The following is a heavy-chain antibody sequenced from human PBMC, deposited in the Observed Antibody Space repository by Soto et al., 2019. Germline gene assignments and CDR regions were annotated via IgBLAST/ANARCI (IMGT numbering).Heavy chain of an antibody. J-gene: IGHJ4*02. Sequence: SETLSLTCAVSGGSISSGGYSWSWIRQPPGKGLEWIGYICHSGSTYHNPSLKSRVTISVDRSKNQFSLKLSSVTAADTAVYYCASSSSSGWYEFDYWGQGTLVTVSS. V-gene: IGHV4-30-2*01. D-gene: IGHD6-19*01. CDR1: GGSISSGGYS. CDR2: ICHSGST. CDR3: ASSSSSGWYEFDY.